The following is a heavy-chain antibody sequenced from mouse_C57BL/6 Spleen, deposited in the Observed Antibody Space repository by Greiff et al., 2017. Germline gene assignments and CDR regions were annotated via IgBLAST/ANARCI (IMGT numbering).Heavy chain of an antibody. Sequence: QVQLQQPGAELVKPGASVKMSCKASGYTFTSYWITWVKQRPGQGLEWIGDIYPGSGSTNYNEKFKSKASLTVDTSSSTAYMQLSSLTSEDSAVYYCARRTTVVADYFDYWGQGTTLTVSS. V-gene: IGHV1-55*01. CDR1: GYTFTSYW. CDR3: ARRTTVVADYFDY. CDR2: IYPGSGST. J-gene: IGHJ2*01. D-gene: IGHD1-1*01.